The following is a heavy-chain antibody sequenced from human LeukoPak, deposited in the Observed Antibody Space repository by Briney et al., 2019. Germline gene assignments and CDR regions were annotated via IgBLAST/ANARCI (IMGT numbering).Heavy chain of an antibody. Sequence: ASVKVSCKASGYTFTSYDINWVRQATEQGLEWMGWMNPTSGNTGYAQKFQGRVTMTRNTSISTAYMELSSLRSEDTAVYYCARGCPAQKLRFEDVWGQGTTVTVSS. J-gene: IGHJ6*02. D-gene: IGHD3-3*01. CDR1: GYTFTSYD. V-gene: IGHV1-8*01. CDR3: ARGCPAQKLRFEDV. CDR2: MNPTSGNT.